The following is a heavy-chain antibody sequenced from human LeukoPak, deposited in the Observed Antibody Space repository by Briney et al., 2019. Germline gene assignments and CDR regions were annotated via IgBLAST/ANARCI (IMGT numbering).Heavy chain of an antibody. CDR2: ISSSSSYI. CDR3: ARVVSFAAAGTEVLSYYYYYMDV. D-gene: IGHD6-13*01. Sequence: PGGSLRLSCAASGFTFSSYSMNWVRQAPGKGLEWVSSISSSSSYIYYADSVKGRFTISRDNAKNSLYLQMNSLRAEDTAVYYCARVVSFAAAGTEVLSYYYYYMDVWGKGTTVTVSS. V-gene: IGHV3-21*01. CDR1: GFTFSSYS. J-gene: IGHJ6*03.